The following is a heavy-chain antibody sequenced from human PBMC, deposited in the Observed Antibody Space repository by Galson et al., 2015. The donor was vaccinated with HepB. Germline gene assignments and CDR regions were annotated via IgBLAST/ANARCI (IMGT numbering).Heavy chain of an antibody. V-gene: IGHV5-10-1*01. Sequence: QSGAEVKKPGESLRISCKGSGYSFTSYWISWVRQMPGKGLEWMGRIDPSDSYTNYSPSFQGHVTISADKSISTAYLQWSSLKASDTAMYYCARGRYGDYYYYYGMDVWGQGTTVTVSS. CDR3: ARGRYGDYYYYYGMDV. CDR1: GYSFTSYW. D-gene: IGHD4-17*01. CDR2: IDPSDSYT. J-gene: IGHJ6*02.